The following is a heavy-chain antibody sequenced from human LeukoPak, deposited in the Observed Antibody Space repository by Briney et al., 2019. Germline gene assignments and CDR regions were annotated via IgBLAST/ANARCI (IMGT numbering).Heavy chain of an antibody. CDR3: ARVITHFNWFDP. CDR1: GYTFTSYD. J-gene: IGHJ5*02. V-gene: IGHV1-8*03. D-gene: IGHD1-20*01. Sequence: ASVKVSCKASGYTFTSYDINWVRQATGQGLEWMRWMNPNSGNTGYAQKFQGRVTITRNTSISTAYMELSSLRSEDTAVYYCARVITHFNWFDPWGQGTLVIVSS. CDR2: MNPNSGNT.